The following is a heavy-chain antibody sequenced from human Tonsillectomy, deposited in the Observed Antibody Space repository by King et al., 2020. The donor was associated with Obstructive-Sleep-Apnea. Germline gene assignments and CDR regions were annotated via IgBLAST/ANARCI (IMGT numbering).Heavy chain of an antibody. V-gene: IGHV4-38-2*02. D-gene: IGHD4-23*01. CDR3: ARDDGGNLDY. CDR1: GYSISSGYY. CDR2: IYHSGST. J-gene: IGHJ4*02. Sequence: VQLQESGPGLVKPSETLSLTCTVSGYSISSGYYWGWIRQPPGEGLEWIGSIYHSGSTYNNPSLKSRVTISVDTSKNQFSLKLSSLTAADTAVYYCARDDGGNLDYWGQGTLVTVSS.